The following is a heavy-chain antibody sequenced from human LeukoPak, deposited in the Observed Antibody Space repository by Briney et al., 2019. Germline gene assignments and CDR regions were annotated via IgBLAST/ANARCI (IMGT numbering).Heavy chain of an antibody. CDR1: GYTFTGYY. D-gene: IGHD2-2*01. CDR3: ARVLVVPAADYFDY. J-gene: IGHJ4*02. CDR2: INPNSGGT. V-gene: IGHV1-2*02. Sequence: ASVKVSCKASGYTFTGYYMHWVRQAPGQGLEWMGWINPNSGGTNYAQKFQGRVTMTRGTSISTAYMELSRLRSDDTAVYYCARVLVVPAADYFDYWGQGTLVTVSS.